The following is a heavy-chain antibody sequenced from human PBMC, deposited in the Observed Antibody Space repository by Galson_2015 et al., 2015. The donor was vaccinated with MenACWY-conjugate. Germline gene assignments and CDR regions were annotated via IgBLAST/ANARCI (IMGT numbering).Heavy chain of an antibody. CDR3: ARGPVDILSGYYTKGSFDY. V-gene: IGHV3-11*05. CDR1: GFTFSDSY. CDR2: ISSISSSSYT. Sequence: SLRLSCAASGFTFSDSYMSWIRQAPGKGLEWLSYISSISSSSYTKYVDSVKGRFTISRDNAKNSLYLQMDSLRVEDTAVYYCARGPVDILSGYYTKGSFDYWGQGTLVTVSS. J-gene: IGHJ4*02. D-gene: IGHD3-9*01.